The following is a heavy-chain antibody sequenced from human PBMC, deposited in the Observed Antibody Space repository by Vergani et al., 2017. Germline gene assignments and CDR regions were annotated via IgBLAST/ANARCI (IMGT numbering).Heavy chain of an antibody. Sequence: LEESGGGSVKPGGSLRLSCAASGFKFSDHYMSWIRQAPGKGLEWVSHISPGASTVSYTDSVTGRFTVSRDNDNNSLTLDMTTLRVEDTAVYYCAKNPGISTTRHYYSMDVLCQGTTVIVSS. J-gene: IGHJ6*02. CDR2: ISPGASTV. CDR1: GFKFSDHY. D-gene: IGHD1-1*01. V-gene: IGHV3-11*04. CDR3: AKNPGISTTRHYYSMDV.